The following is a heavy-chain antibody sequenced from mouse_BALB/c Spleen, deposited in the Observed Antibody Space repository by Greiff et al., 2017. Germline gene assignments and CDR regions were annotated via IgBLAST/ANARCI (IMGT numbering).Heavy chain of an antibody. Sequence: VQLQQSGAELARPGASVKLSCKASGYTFTSYWMQWVKQRPGQGLEWIGAIYPGDGDTRYTQKFKGKATLTADKSSSTAYMQLSSLASEDSAVYYCAREGWLLPFAYWGQGTLVTVSA. CDR3: AREGWLLPFAY. CDR2: IYPGDGDT. CDR1: GYTFTSYW. V-gene: IGHV1-87*01. J-gene: IGHJ3*01. D-gene: IGHD2-3*01.